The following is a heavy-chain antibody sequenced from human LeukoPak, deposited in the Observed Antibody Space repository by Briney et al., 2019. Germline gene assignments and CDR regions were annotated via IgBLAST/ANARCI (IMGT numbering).Heavy chain of an antibody. V-gene: IGHV3-30*14. CDR3: ARALVGAQDY. Sequence: HSGGSLRLSCAASGFTFSSYAMHWVRQAPGKGLEWVAVISYDGSNKYYADSVKGRFTISRDNSKNTLYLQMNSLRAEDTAVYYCARALVGAQDYWGQGTLVTVSS. J-gene: IGHJ4*02. CDR1: GFTFSSYA. CDR2: ISYDGSNK. D-gene: IGHD1-26*01.